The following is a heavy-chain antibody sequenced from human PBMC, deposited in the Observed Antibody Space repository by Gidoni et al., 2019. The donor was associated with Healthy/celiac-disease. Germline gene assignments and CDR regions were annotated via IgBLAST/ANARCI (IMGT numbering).Heavy chain of an antibody. V-gene: IGHV4-34*01. CDR1: GGSFSGYY. J-gene: IGHJ4*02. CDR2: INHSGTT. D-gene: IGHD2-2*01. Sequence: QVQLQPWGAGLLKPSETLSLSCAVYGGSFSGYYWSWIRQPPGKGLEWIGEINHSGTTNYNPSLKSRVTISVDTSKNQFSLKLSSVTAADTAAYYCARGLLVVPAALGYDYWGQGTLVTVSS. CDR3: ARGLLVVPAALGYDY.